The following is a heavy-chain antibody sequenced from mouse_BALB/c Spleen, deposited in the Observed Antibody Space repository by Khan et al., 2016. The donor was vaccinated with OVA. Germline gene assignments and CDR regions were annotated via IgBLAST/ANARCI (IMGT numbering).Heavy chain of an antibody. CDR1: GYTFTSYT. Sequence: QVQLQQSGAELARPGASVKMSCKASGYTFTSYTMHWIKQRPGQGLEWIGYINPSSGYTNYNQKFKDKATLTADKSSTTAYMQLSSLTSDDSAVYYCSREGAYYRNDSWFAYWGQGTLVTVSA. J-gene: IGHJ3*01. CDR3: SREGAYYRNDSWFAY. D-gene: IGHD2-14*01. V-gene: IGHV1-4*01. CDR2: INPSSGYT.